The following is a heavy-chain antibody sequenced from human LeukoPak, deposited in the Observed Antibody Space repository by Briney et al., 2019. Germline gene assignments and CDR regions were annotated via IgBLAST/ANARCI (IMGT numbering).Heavy chain of an antibody. CDR1: GFTFSSYW. D-gene: IGHD5-18*01. CDR3: ARAAVRYSYGYDWFDP. V-gene: IGHV3-7*01. CDR2: IKQDGSEK. J-gene: IGHJ5*02. Sequence: GGSLRLSCAASGFTFSSYWMSWVRQAPGKGLEWVANIKQDGSEKYYVDSVKGRFTISRDNAKNSLYLQMNSLRAKDTAVYYCARAAVRYSYGYDWFDPWGQGTLVTVSS.